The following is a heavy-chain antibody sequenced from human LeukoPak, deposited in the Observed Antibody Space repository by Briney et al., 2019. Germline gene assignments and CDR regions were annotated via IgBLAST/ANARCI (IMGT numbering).Heavy chain of an antibody. CDR1: GGSISSGGYS. D-gene: IGHD3-22*01. V-gene: IGHV4-30-2*03. J-gene: IGHJ4*02. CDR3: ARRRYYYESSGYNFDY. CDR2: IYYSGST. Sequence: PSETLSPTCAVSGGSISSGGYSWSWIRQPPGKGLEWIGYIYYSGSTYYNPSLKSRVTISVDTSKNQFSLKLSSVTAADTAVYYCARRRYYYESSGYNFDYWGQGTLVTVSS.